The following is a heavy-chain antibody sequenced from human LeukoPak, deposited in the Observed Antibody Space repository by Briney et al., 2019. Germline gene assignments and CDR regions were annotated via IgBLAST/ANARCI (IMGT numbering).Heavy chain of an antibody. D-gene: IGHD3-10*01. CDR1: GFTGSNNY. Sequence: GGSLRLSCAASGFTGSNNYVSWVRQAPGKGLEWVSAISGSGGSTYYADSVKGRFTISRDNSKNTLYLQMNSLRTEDSALYYCVVDLSGSADYWGQGTLVTVSS. J-gene: IGHJ4*02. V-gene: IGHV3-23*01. CDR2: ISGSGGST. CDR3: VVDLSGSADY.